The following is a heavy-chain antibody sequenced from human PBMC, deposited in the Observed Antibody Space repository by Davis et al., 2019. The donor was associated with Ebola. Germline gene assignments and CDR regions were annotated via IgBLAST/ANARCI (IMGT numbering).Heavy chain of an antibody. J-gene: IGHJ6*02. CDR2: MNPNSGNT. CDR3: ARGRFRFGGSYYYYYGMDV. V-gene: IGHV1-8*01. CDR1: GYTFTSYD. D-gene: IGHD1-26*01. Sequence: AASVKVSCKASGYTFTSYDINWVRQATGQGLEWMGWMNPNSGNTGYAQKFQGRVTMTRDTSTSTVYMELSSLRSEDTAVYYCARGRFRFGGSYYYYYGMDVWGQGTTVTVSS.